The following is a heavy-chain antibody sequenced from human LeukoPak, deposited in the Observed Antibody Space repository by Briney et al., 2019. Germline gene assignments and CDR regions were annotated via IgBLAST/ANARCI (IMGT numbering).Heavy chain of an antibody. D-gene: IGHD2-8*02. V-gene: IGHV4-34*01. CDR1: GGSFSGYY. Sequence: PSETLSLTCAVYGGSFSGYYWSWIRQPPGKGLEWIGEINHSGSTNYNPSLKSRVTISVDTSKNQFSLKLSSVTAADTAVYYCASNVLRGGGDYWGQGTLVTVSS. CDR3: ASNVLRGGGDY. CDR2: INHSGST. J-gene: IGHJ4*02.